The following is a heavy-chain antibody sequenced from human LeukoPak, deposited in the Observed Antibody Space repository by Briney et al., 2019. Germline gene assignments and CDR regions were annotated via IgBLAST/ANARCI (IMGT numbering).Heavy chain of an antibody. Sequence: YPSETLSHTCSVSGGSMNSYYWSWIRQSPGKGLEWIGYIYYSGSTNYNPSLKSRVTISVDTSKNQFSLKLSSVTAADTAVYYCARHVWLQPFDYWGQGTLVTVSS. CDR3: ARHVWLQPFDY. CDR2: IYYSGST. CDR1: GGSMNSYY. D-gene: IGHD3-9*01. J-gene: IGHJ4*02. V-gene: IGHV4-59*08.